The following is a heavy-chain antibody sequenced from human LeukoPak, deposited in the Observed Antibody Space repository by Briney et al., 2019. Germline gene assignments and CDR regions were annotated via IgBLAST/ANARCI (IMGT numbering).Heavy chain of an antibody. CDR1: GFSFSDFW. CDR2: IRGDGYDT. J-gene: IGHJ4*02. Sequence: GGSLRLSCAASGFSFSDFWMHWVRRTPGKGLVWVSRIRGDGYDTNYAGSVEGRFTISRDTARHTLYLQMNSLRADDSAVYYCASDRVLGSGSLDNWGQGTLVTVSS. D-gene: IGHD3-10*01. V-gene: IGHV3-74*01. CDR3: ASDRVLGSGSLDN.